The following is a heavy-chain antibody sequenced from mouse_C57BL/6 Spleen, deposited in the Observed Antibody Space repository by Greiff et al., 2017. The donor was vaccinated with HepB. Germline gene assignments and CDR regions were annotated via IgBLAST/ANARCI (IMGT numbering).Heavy chain of an antibody. D-gene: IGHD3-2*02. V-gene: IGHV1-72*01. CDR2: IDPNSGGT. CDR1: GYTFTSYW. Sequence: VKLQQPGAELVKPGASVKLSCKASGYTFTSYWMHWVKQRPGRGLEWIGRIDPNSGGTKYNEKFKSKATLTVDKTSTTAYMQLSSLTSEDSAVYSCARSKTDQATGAMDYWGQGTSVTVSS. J-gene: IGHJ4*01. CDR3: ARSKTDQATGAMDY.